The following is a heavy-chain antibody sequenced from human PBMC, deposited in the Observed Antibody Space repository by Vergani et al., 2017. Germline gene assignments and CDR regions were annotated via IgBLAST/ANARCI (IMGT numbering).Heavy chain of an antibody. CDR1: GFTFSSYE. D-gene: IGHD2-15*01. CDR2: ISSSGSTI. J-gene: IGHJ6*02. CDR3: AGEASRIAGYYYYGMDV. V-gene: IGHV3-48*03. Sequence: VQLVESGGGLAQPGGSLRLSCAASGFTFSSYEMNWVRQAPGKGLEWVSYISSSGSTIYYADSVKGRFTISRDNSKNTLYLQMNSLRAEDTAVYYCAGEASRIAGYYYYGMDVWGQGTTVTVSS.